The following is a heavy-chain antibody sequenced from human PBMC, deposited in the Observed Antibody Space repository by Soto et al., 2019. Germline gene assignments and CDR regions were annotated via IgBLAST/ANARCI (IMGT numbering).Heavy chain of an antibody. CDR3: ARGYYSGSNPSAFDY. Sequence: QLQLVQSGAEVREPGSSVKVSCKASGGTFSSYTVIWVRQAPGQGLEWMGGITPTLNIAKYAEKCQGRVTITADESTSTVNMHLSSLSSEDTAGYFCARGYYSGSNPSAFDYWGQGTLVAVSS. CDR2: ITPTLNIA. V-gene: IGHV1-69*01. D-gene: IGHD1-26*01. CDR1: GGTFSSYT. J-gene: IGHJ4*02.